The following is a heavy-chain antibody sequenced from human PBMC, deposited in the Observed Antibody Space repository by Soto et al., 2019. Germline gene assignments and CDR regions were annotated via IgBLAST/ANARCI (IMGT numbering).Heavy chain of an antibody. CDR1: GYTFTSYA. J-gene: IGHJ4*02. D-gene: IGHD6-13*01. Sequence: QVQLVQSGAEVKKPGASVKVSCKASGYTFTSYAMHWVRQAPGQRLEWMGWINAGNGNTKYSQKFQGRVTITRDTAASTAYMELSSLRSEDTAVYYCARLSSSWRYDYWGQGTLVTVSS. CDR2: INAGNGNT. CDR3: ARLSSSWRYDY. V-gene: IGHV1-3*01.